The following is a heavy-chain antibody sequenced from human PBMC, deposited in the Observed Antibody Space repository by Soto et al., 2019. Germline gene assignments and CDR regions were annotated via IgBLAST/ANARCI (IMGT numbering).Heavy chain of an antibody. CDR2: IYSGGST. CDR3: ARDRTSAENYPYSYYMAV. V-gene: IGHV3-53*04. Sequence: EVQLVESGGGLVQPGGSLRLSCAASGFTVSSNYMSWVRQAPGKGLEWVSVIYSGGSTYYADSVKGRFTISRHNSKNTLYLQMNSMRAEATAVYYCARDRTSAENYPYSYYMAVWGKGPRSPSP. J-gene: IGHJ6*03. CDR1: GFTVSSNY. D-gene: IGHD1-7*01.